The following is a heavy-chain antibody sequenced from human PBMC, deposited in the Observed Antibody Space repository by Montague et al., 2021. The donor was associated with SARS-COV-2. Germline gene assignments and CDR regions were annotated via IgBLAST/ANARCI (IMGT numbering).Heavy chain of an antibody. J-gene: IGHJ5*01. Sequence: SETLSLTCSVSGGSITTYYWSWVRQPAGKGLEWIGRLSTSGSTNYNPSLKSRVTMSLDPSKNQVSLKLSSVTAADTAVYYCARDASSANSPANNWFDSWGQGTLVTVSS. V-gene: IGHV4-4*07. CDR3: ARDASSANSPANNWFDS. D-gene: IGHD4/OR15-4a*01. CDR2: LSTSGST. CDR1: GGSITTYY.